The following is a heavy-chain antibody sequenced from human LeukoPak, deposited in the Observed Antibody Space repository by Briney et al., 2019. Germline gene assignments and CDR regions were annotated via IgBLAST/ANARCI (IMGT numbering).Heavy chain of an antibody. CDR3: ARDGPHCSSNSCYQYMDV. V-gene: IGHV3-33*01. CDR1: GFTFSSYG. CDR2: IWYDGSNK. Sequence: GGSLRLSCAASGFTFSSYGMHWVRQAPGKGLEWVAVIWYDGSNKYYADSVKGRFTISRDNSKNTLYLQMNSMRAEDTAVYYCARDGPHCSSNSCYQYMDVWGKGTTVTVSS. J-gene: IGHJ6*03. D-gene: IGHD2-2*01.